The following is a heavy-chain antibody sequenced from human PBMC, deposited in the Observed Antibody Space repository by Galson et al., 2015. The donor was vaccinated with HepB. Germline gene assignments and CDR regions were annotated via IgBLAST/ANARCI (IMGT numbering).Heavy chain of an antibody. CDR2: IYWDDDK. J-gene: IGHJ4*02. V-gene: IGHV2-5*02. CDR1: GFSLSANGMG. CDR3: AHRPVAGSYFDY. D-gene: IGHD6-19*01. Sequence: PALVNPTQTLTLTCTFSGFSLSANGMGVGWIRQPPGKALEWLAVIYWDDDKRYSPSLNSRLFITKDTSKNQVVLRMTNMDPVDTATYYCAHRPVAGSYFDYWGPVTLVTVSS.